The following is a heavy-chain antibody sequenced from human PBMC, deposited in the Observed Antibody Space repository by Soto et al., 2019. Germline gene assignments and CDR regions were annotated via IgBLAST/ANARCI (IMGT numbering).Heavy chain of an antibody. CDR1: GYTFTSYA. J-gene: IGHJ3*02. CDR2: INAGNGNT. D-gene: IGHD3-9*01. V-gene: IGHV1-3*01. CDR3: ARSYVLRYFDWLPNDAFDI. Sequence: ASVKVSCKASGYTFTSYAMHWVRQAPGQRLGWMGWINAGNGNTKYSQKFQGRVTITRDTSASTAYMELSSLRSEDTAVYYCARSYVLRYFDWLPNDAFDIWGQGTMVTVSS.